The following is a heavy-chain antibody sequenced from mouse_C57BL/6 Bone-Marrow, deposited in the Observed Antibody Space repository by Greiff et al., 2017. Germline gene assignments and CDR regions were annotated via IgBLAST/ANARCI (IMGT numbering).Heavy chain of an antibody. J-gene: IGHJ2*01. CDR3: TTGPYYYGSSYYFDY. V-gene: IGHV14-4*01. D-gene: IGHD1-1*01. CDR1: GFNIKDDY. CDR2: IDPENGDT. Sequence: VQLKESGAELVRPGASVKLSCTASGFNIKDDYMHWVKQRPEQGLEWIGWIDPENGDTEYASKFQGKATITADTSSNTAYLQLSSLTSEDTAVYYCTTGPYYYGSSYYFDYWGQGTTLTVSS.